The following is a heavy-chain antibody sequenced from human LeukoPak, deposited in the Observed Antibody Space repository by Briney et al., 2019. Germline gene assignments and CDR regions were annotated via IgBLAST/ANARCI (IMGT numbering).Heavy chain of an antibody. V-gene: IGHV3-23*01. D-gene: IGHD4-17*01. CDR2: ISGSGGTT. CDR3: AKRVTTGRGFDY. CDR1: GFTFSSYA. Sequence: GGSLRLSCAASGFTFSSYAMSWVRQAPGKGLDWVLAISGSGGTTYHADSVKGRFTISRDNPKNTLYLQMNSLRAEDTAVYYCAKRVTTGRGFDYWGQGTLVTVSS. J-gene: IGHJ4*02.